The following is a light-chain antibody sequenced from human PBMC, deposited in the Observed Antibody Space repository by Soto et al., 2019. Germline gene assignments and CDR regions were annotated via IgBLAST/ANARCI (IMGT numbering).Light chain of an antibody. V-gene: IGKV3-20*01. Sequence: EIVLTQSPGTLSLSPGERATLSCRASQSVTASYLAWYQQKAGQAPRLLIYGASSRASGIPDRFSGSGSGTDFTLTISGLESEDFAVYFCQQYGNFPVTFGGGTRVEIK. CDR2: GAS. CDR3: QQYGNFPVT. J-gene: IGKJ4*01. CDR1: QSVTASY.